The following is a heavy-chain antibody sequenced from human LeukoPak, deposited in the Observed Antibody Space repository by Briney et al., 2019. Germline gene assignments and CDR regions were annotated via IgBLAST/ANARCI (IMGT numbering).Heavy chain of an antibody. CDR1: GFTFSTYA. Sequence: GGSLRLSCAASGFTFSTYAMSWVRQAPGKGLEWVSSISASGGNTYNADFVKGRFTISRDNSKNTVDLQMNSLRAGDTAVYYCARGRFSGPDDYWGQGTLVTVSS. CDR2: ISASGGNT. V-gene: IGHV3-23*01. J-gene: IGHJ4*02. D-gene: IGHD6-19*01. CDR3: ARGRFSGPDDY.